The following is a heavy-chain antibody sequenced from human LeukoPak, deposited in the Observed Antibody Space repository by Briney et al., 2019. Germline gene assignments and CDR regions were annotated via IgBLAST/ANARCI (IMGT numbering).Heavy chain of an antibody. J-gene: IGHJ4*02. Sequence: GGSLRLSRAASGFTFSSYSMNWVRQAPGKGLEWVSSVTSNDYIFYADSMKGRFTISRDNAKNSLFLQMNSLRADDTAVYYCARLVGITYFDYWGQGTLVTVSS. CDR3: ARLVGITYFDY. CDR1: GFTFSSYS. CDR2: VTSNDYI. V-gene: IGHV3-21*01. D-gene: IGHD2-15*01.